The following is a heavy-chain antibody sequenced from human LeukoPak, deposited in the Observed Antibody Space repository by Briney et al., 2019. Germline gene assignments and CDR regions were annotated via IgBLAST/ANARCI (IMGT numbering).Heavy chain of an antibody. J-gene: IGHJ4*02. D-gene: IGHD6-6*01. CDR2: INHSGST. CDR3: ARERDRKYSSSSGFDY. V-gene: IGHV4-34*01. CDR1: GGSISHYY. Sequence: PSETLSLTCAVYGGSISHYYWSWIRQSPGKGLECIGEINHSGSTNYNPSLKSRVTISVDTSKNQFSLKLSSVTAADTAVYYCARERDRKYSSSSGFDYWGQGTLVTVSS.